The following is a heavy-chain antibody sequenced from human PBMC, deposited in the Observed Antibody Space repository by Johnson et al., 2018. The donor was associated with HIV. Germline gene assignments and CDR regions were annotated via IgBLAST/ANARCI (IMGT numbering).Heavy chain of an antibody. V-gene: IGHV3-64*01. CDR3: ASEGWQLVPLRGAFDI. Sequence: VQLVESGGGLVQPGGSLRLSCAASGFIFSSYAMHWVRQAPGKGLEYVSAINSNGGSTFYANSVKGRFTISRDNSRNTLFLQMGSLGAEDTAVYYCASEGWQLVPLRGAFDIWGQGTMVTVSS. CDR1: GFIFSSYA. CDR2: INSNGGST. J-gene: IGHJ3*02. D-gene: IGHD6-6*01.